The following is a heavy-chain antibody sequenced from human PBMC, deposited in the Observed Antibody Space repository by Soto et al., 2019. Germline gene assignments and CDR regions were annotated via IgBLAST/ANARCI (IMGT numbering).Heavy chain of an antibody. CDR2: ISSSSSTI. D-gene: IGHD6-6*01. J-gene: IGHJ1*01. CDR3: ARERGLWYSSSSEYFQH. V-gene: IGHV3-48*01. CDR1: GFTFSSYS. Sequence: GGSLRLSCAASGFTFSSYSMNWVRQAPGKGLEWVSYISSSSSTIYYADSVKGRFTISRDNAKNSLYLQMNSLRAEDTAVYYWARERGLWYSSSSEYFQHWGQGTLVTVSS.